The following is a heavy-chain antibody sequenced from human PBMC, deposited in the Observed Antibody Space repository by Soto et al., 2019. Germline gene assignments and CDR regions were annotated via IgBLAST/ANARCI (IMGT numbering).Heavy chain of an antibody. D-gene: IGHD3-3*02. J-gene: IGHJ5*02. CDR2: IYWDDDK. CDR1: GFSLSTSGVG. CDR3: ALDRVSGYWFDP. V-gene: IGHV2-5*02. Sequence: QITLKESGPPLVKPTQTLTLTCTFSGFSLSTSGVGVGWIRQPPGKALEWLALIYWDDDKRYSPSLKSRLTIXKXXSQNQVVLTMTNMDPVDTATYYCALDRVSGYWFDPWGQGTLVTVSS.